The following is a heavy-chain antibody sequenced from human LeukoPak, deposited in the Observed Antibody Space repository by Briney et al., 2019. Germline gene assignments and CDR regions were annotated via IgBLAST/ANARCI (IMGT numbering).Heavy chain of an antibody. CDR3: ARLKGYCRGGSCYSYYFDF. J-gene: IGHJ4*02. V-gene: IGHV3-74*01. CDR1: GFTFSNYW. D-gene: IGHD2-15*01. Sequence: GGSLRLSCVASGFTFSNYWMHWVRQAPGKGLVWVSRINGDGSSTRYADSVQGRFTISRDNAKNTLVLQMNSLRVEDTAVNYCARLKGYCRGGSCYSYYFDFWRRPTLVTDSS. CDR2: INGDGSST.